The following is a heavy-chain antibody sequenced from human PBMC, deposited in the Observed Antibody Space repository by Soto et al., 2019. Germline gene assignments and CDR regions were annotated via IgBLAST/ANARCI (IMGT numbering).Heavy chain of an antibody. CDR2: IIPIFGAP. CDR3: ARAGPVSGNHAFDI. V-gene: IGHV1-69*06. D-gene: IGHD6-19*01. Sequence: QVQLVQSGAEVKKPGSSVKVSCKASGGSFSSYAISWVRQAPVQGLEWMGGIIPIFGAPTYAQKFQGRVTIIADKSTGTVYMELSSLRSEDTALYYCARAGPVSGNHAFDIWGQGTLVTVSS. J-gene: IGHJ3*02. CDR1: GGSFSSYA.